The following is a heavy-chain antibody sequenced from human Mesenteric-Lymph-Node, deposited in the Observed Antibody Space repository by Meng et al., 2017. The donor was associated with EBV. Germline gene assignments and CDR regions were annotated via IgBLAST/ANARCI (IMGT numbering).Heavy chain of an antibody. CDR2: IYYSGST. CDR1: DGSVSSGSYY. Sequence: HGQLQESGPGLVKPSETLSLTCTVSDGSVSSGSYYWSWIRQPPGKGLEWIGYIYYSGSTNYNPSLKSRVTISVDTSKNQFSLKMTSVTAADTAVYYCARDRHFDPWGQGTLVTVSS. V-gene: IGHV4-61*01. J-gene: IGHJ5*02. CDR3: ARDRHFDP.